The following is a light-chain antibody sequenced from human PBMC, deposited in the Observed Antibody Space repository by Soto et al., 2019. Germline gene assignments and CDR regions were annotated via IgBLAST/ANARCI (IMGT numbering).Light chain of an antibody. CDR1: QSVTAN. CDR3: QHCNNWPIT. J-gene: IGKJ5*01. V-gene: IGKV3D-15*01. Sequence: EIVMTQSRATLSVSLGLRFTLSCRASQSVTANLAWYQHKPGQAPRLIIYGASTRAAGIPDRFSGSGYGTDFNLTISSLQSEDFAVYYCQHCNNWPITFGQGTRLEIK. CDR2: GAS.